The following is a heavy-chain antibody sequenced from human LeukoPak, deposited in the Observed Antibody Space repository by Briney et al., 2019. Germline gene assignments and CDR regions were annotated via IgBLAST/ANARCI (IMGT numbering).Heavy chain of an antibody. CDR1: GFTFSSYG. CDR2: IRYDGSNK. J-gene: IGHJ4*02. V-gene: IGHV3-30*02. D-gene: IGHD5-12*01. Sequence: GGSLRLSCAASGFTFSSYGMHWVRQAPGKGLEWVAFIRYDGSNKYYADSVKGRFTISRDNSKNTLYLQMNSLRAEDTAVYYCAKVRGYEYYSDYWGQGTLVTVSS. CDR3: AKVRGYEYYSDY.